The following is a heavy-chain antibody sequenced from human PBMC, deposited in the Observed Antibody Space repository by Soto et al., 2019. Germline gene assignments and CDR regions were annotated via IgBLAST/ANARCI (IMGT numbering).Heavy chain of an antibody. D-gene: IGHD7-27*01. J-gene: IGHJ6*02. CDR1: GFTFSNAW. CDR3: TTDYSSGDYYYYYYGMDV. CDR2: IKSKTDGGTT. V-gene: IGHV3-15*07. Sequence: EVQLVESGGGLVKPGGSLRLSCAASGFTFSNAWMNWVRQAPGKGLEWVGRIKSKTDGGTTDYAAPVKGRSTISRDDSKNTLYLQMNSLKTEDTAVYYCTTDYSSGDYYYYYYGMDVWGQGTTVTVSS.